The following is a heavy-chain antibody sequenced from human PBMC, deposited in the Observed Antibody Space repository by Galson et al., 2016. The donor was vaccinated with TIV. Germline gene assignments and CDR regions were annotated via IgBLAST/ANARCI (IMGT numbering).Heavy chain of an antibody. CDR3: AKDIGGGNYYYYYMDV. Sequence: SLRLSCAASGFTFDDYAMHWVRQAPGKDLEWVSLISWDGGSTYYADSVKGRFTISRDNSKNSLYLQMNSLRAEDTALYYCAKDIGGGNYYYYYMDVWGKGTTVTVSS. D-gene: IGHD3-16*01. CDR1: GFTFDDYA. V-gene: IGHV3-43D*04. J-gene: IGHJ6*03. CDR2: ISWDGGST.